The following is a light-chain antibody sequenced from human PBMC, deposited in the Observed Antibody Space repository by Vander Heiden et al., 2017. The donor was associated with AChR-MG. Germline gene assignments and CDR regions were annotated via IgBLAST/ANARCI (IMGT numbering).Light chain of an antibody. CDR3: QQDGSARVT. CDR2: CAS. J-gene: IGKJ1*01. CDR1: QSVSSSY. V-gene: IGKV3-20*01. Sequence: ELVLTKSPGTLSLSPGGRATLSCRASQSVSSSYVAWYQQKPGQVPRLLIYCASSRATGIPDRFSGSGSGTDFTLTISSLEPEDFAVYYCQQDGSARVTFGQGTRVEIK.